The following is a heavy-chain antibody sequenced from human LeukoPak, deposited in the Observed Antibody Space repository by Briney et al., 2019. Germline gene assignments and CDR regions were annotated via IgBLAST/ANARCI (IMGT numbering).Heavy chain of an antibody. D-gene: IGHD1-26*01. CDR3: ARPLRYSGSYYYPFDP. CDR2: ISADNGKT. J-gene: IGHJ5*02. CDR1: GYTFTSYG. Sequence: GASVKVSCKTSGYTFTSYGISWVRQAPGQGLEWMGWISADNGKTNYAQKLQGRVTMTTDTSTTTAYMELRSLRSDDTAVYYCARPLRYSGSYYYPFDPWGQGTLVTVSS. V-gene: IGHV1-18*01.